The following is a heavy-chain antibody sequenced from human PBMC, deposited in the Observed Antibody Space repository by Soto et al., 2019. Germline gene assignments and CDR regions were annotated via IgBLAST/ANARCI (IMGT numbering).Heavy chain of an antibody. V-gene: IGHV1-69*13. CDR3: ARLSRPNYYDTSGFFKDNWFDP. Sequence: GASVKVSCKASGGTFNSYDINWVRQAPGQGLEWMGGIIPIVGTPKYAQKFQGRVTITADESTNTVYMELSSLRSEDTAMYYCARLSRPNYYDTSGFFKDNWFDPWGQGTLVTVSS. D-gene: IGHD3-22*01. CDR2: IIPIVGTP. CDR1: GGTFNSYD. J-gene: IGHJ5*02.